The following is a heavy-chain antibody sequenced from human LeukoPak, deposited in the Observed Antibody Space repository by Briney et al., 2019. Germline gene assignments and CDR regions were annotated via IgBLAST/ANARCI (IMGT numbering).Heavy chain of an antibody. V-gene: IGHV3-21*01. D-gene: IGHD6-13*01. CDR3: ARDPRGYSSSWYYDDY. CDR1: GFTFSSYA. CDR2: ISSSSTYI. Sequence: GGSLRLSCAASGFTFSSYAMSWVRQAPGRGLEWVSSISSSSTYIYYADSVKGRFTISRDNAKNSLYLQMSSLRAEDTAVYYCARDPRGYSSSWYYDDYWGQGTLVTVSS. J-gene: IGHJ4*02.